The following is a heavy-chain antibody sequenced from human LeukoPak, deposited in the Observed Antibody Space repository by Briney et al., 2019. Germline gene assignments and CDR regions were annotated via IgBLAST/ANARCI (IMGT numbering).Heavy chain of an antibody. Sequence: SETLSLTCTVSGGSISSGDYYWSWIRQPPGKGLEWIGYIYYSGSTYYNPSLKSRVTISVDTSKNQFSLKLSSVTAADTPVYYCARASPSDAFDIWGQGTMVTVSS. CDR2: IYYSGST. CDR1: GGSISSGDYY. J-gene: IGHJ3*02. CDR3: ARASPSDAFDI. V-gene: IGHV4-30-4*01.